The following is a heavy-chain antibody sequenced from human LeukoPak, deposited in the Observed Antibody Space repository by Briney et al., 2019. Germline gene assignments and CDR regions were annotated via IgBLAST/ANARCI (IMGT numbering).Heavy chain of an antibody. J-gene: IGHJ4*02. Sequence: GGSLRLSCAASGFTFSSYGMHWVRQAPGKGLEWVAFIRYDGSNKYYADSVKGRFTISRDNSKNTLYLQMNSLRAEDTAVYYCAKDDPIRFALDHWGQGTLVTVSS. D-gene: IGHD3-3*01. CDR2: IRYDGSNK. V-gene: IGHV3-30*02. CDR1: GFTFSSYG. CDR3: AKDDPIRFALDH.